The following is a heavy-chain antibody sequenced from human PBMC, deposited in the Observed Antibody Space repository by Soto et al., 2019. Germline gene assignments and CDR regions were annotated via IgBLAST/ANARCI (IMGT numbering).Heavy chain of an antibody. V-gene: IGHV3-30-3*01. Sequence: QVQLVESGGGVVQPGRSLRLSCAASGFTFSSYAMHWVRQAPGKGLEWVAVISYDGSNKYYADSVKGRFTISRDNSKNTLYLQMNSLRAEDTALYYCAKDSSSGWGGFDYWGQGTLVTVSS. D-gene: IGHD6-19*01. J-gene: IGHJ4*02. CDR1: GFTFSSYA. CDR3: AKDSSSGWGGFDY. CDR2: ISYDGSNK.